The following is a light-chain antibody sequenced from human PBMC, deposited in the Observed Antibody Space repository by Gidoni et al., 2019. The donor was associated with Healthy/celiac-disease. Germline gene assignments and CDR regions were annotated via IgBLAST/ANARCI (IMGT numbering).Light chain of an antibody. V-gene: IGLV2-14*01. Sequence: QSALSPPASVSGSPGQSITISCTGTSSDVVGYNYLSWYQQHPGKAPKLMIYDVSNRPSGVSNRFSGSKSGNTASLTISGLQAEDEADYYCSSYTSSSTLVFGGGTKLTVL. J-gene: IGLJ3*02. CDR2: DVS. CDR1: SSDVVGYNY. CDR3: SSYTSSSTLV.